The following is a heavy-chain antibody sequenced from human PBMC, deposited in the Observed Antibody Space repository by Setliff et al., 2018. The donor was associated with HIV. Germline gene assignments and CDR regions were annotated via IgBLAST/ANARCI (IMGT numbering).Heavy chain of an antibody. CDR2: IYYSGST. CDR3: ARSTLGARGYAIPTPLEFDP. Sequence: SETLSLTCTVSGGSISSYYWSWIRQPPGKGLEWIGYIYYSGSTNYKPSLKSRVSISVDTSKNQFSLKLSSVTAADTAVYYCARSTLGARGYAIPTPLEFDPWGRGTLVTVSS. J-gene: IGHJ5*02. V-gene: IGHV4-59*01. CDR1: GGSISSYY. D-gene: IGHD2-21*01.